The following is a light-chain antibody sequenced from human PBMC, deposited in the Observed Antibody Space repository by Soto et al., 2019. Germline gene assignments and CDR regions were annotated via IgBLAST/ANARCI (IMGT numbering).Light chain of an antibody. J-gene: IGLJ2*01. CDR2: EDN. CDR1: SGRITSNY. CDR3: QSYDNTNVV. Sequence: NFMLTQPPSVSESPGKTVTISCTRSSGRITSNYVQWYQQRPGSAPSTVIYEDNLRPSEVPDRFSGSVDGSSNSASLTISGLKTEDDADYYCQSYDNTNVVFGGGTKLTVL. V-gene: IGLV6-57*04.